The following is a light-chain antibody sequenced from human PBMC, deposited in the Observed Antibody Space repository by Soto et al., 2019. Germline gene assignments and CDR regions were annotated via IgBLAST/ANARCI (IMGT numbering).Light chain of an antibody. CDR2: SIS. CDR1: QRFGSSN. J-gene: IGKJ1*01. Sequence: EIVLTQSPGTLSLSLGERGTLSCRASQRFGSSNLAWYQQKPGQAPRLLIYSISSRATGIPDRFSGSGSGTKFTLTIRGLEPKDFGCYYCQKLVTSPWTFGKGTKGE. CDR3: QKLVTSPWT. V-gene: IGKV3-20*01.